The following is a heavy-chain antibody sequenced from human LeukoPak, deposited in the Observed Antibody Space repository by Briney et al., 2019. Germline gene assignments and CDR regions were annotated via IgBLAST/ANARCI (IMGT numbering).Heavy chain of an antibody. D-gene: IGHD4-11*01. CDR1: GFTFSHYG. Sequence: GGSLRLSCAAAGFTFSHYGMHSVRQAPGKGLEWVAVIWSDGTNQYYAESVKGRFTISRDDSAKTVYLQMNSLRREDTGVYYCAKDAQRGFDYSNSLEYWGQGTPVTVST. CDR3: AKDAQRGFDYSNSLEY. V-gene: IGHV3-33*06. CDR2: IWSDGTNQ. J-gene: IGHJ4*02.